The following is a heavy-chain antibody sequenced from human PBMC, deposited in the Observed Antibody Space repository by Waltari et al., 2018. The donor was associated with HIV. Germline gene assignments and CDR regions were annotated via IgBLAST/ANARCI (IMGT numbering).Heavy chain of an antibody. Sequence: QVQLVQSGAEVKKPGASVKVSCKASGYTFSSYYIHWVRQAPGQGLEWTGIINPRGGSTSYAQKFQGRVTMTRDTSTSTVYMELSSLRSEDTAVYYCARSRYSSGWYGGYFDLWGRGTLVTVSS. CDR1: GYTFSSYY. J-gene: IGHJ2*01. V-gene: IGHV1-46*03. CDR2: INPRGGST. D-gene: IGHD6-19*01. CDR3: ARSRYSSGWYGGYFDL.